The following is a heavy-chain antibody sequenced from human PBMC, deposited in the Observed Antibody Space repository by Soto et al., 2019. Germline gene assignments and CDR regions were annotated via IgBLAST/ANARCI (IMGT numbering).Heavy chain of an antibody. CDR3: ARDLNPFTMIVVVITISYYGMDV. J-gene: IGHJ6*02. CDR1: GFTFSNAW. CDR2: IKSKTDGGTT. Sequence: GGSLRLSCAASGFTFSNAWMNWVRQAPGKGLEWVGRIKSKTDGGTTDYAAPVKGRFTISRDDSKNTLYLQMNSLRAEDTAVYYCARDLNPFTMIVVVITISYYGMDVWGQGTTVTVSS. D-gene: IGHD3-22*01. V-gene: IGHV3-15*07.